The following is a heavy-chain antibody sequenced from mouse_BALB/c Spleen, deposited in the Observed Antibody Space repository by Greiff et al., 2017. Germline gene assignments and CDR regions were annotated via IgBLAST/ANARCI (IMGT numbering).Heavy chain of an antibody. CDR3: ARGRAMDY. J-gene: IGHJ4*01. Sequence: VQLQQSGAELMKPGASVKISCTATGYTFSSYWIEWVKQRPGHGLEWIGEILAGSGSTYYTEKFKGKATITADTSSNTAYMQLSSLTSEDSAVSYCARGRAMDYWGQGTSVTVSA. CDR2: ILAGSGST. CDR1: GYTFSSYW. V-gene: IGHV1-9*01.